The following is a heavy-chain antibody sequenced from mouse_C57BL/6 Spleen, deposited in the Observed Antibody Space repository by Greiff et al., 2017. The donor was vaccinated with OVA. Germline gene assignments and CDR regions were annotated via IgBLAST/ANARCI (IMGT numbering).Heavy chain of an antibody. D-gene: IGHD1-1*01. CDR2: IYPGDGDT. CDR1: GYAFSSYW. Sequence: VQLQQSGAELVKPGASVKISCKASGYAFSSYWMNWVKQRPGKGLEWIGQIYPGDGDTNYNGKFKGKATLTADKSSSTAYMQLSSLTSEDSAVYFCAREAYYYGSSYYFDYWGQGTTLTVSS. CDR3: AREAYYYGSSYYFDY. V-gene: IGHV1-80*01. J-gene: IGHJ2*01.